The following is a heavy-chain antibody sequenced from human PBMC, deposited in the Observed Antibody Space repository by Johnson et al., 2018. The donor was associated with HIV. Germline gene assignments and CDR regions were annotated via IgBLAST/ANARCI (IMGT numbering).Heavy chain of an antibody. J-gene: IGHJ3*02. D-gene: IGHD3-22*01. V-gene: IGHV3-15*01. CDR3: TTAGSSGSAHAFDI. CDR2: IKSKTEGGTT. CDR1: GFTFSNAW. Sequence: VQLVESGGGLVQPGGSLRLSCAASGFTFSNAWMSWVRQAPGKGLEWVGRIKSKTEGGTTDYAAPVKGRFTISRDDSKNTLFLQMNSLKIEDTATYYCTTAGSSGSAHAFDIWGQGTRVTVSS.